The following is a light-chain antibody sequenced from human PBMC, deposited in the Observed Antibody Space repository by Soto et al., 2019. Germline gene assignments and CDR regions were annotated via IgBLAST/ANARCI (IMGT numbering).Light chain of an antibody. CDR2: GNN. CDR3: QTYDTSLSAYV. V-gene: IGLV1-40*01. CDR1: SSNFGSGYD. Sequence: QSVLAQPPSVSGAPGKRVTISCTGRSSNFGSGYDVQWYQQLPGRAPKFLISGNNDRPSGLPDRFSASKSGTSASLAITGLQAEDEADYYCQTYDTSLSAYVFGTGTKLTVL. J-gene: IGLJ1*01.